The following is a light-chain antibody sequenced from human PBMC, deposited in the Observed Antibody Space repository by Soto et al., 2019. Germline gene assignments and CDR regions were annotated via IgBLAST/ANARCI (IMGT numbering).Light chain of an antibody. CDR1: SSNIGAGYD. V-gene: IGLV1-40*01. J-gene: IGLJ1*01. CDR3: QSSDSRLSGSDV. CDR2: GDS. Sequence: QSVLTQPPSVSGAPGQRVTISCTGRSSNIGAGYDVNWYQQLPGTAPKLLIFGDSNRPSGVPDRFSGSKSGTSASLAIPGLQAADEADYFRQSSDSRLSGSDVFGTGTKLTVL.